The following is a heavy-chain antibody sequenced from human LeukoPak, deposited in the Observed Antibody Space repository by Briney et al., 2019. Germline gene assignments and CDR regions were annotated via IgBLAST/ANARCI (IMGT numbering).Heavy chain of an antibody. J-gene: IGHJ4*02. V-gene: IGHV1-2*02. CDR2: INPNSGGT. D-gene: IGHD2-2*01. CDR1: GYTFTGYY. CDR3: ARVLPPLDPAAWGASFDY. Sequence: ASVKVSCKASGYTFTGYYMHWVRQAPGQGLEWTGWINPNSGGTNYAQKFQGRVTMTRDTSISTAYMELSRLRSDDTAVYYCARVLPPLDPAAWGASFDYLSQGTLVTVSS.